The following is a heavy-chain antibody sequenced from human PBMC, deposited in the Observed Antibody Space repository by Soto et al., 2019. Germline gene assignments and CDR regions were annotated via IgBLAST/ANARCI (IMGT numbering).Heavy chain of an antibody. D-gene: IGHD4-17*01. Sequence: EVQLVESGGGLVQPGGSLRLSCAASGFIFSGHWMGWVRQAPGKGLEWVANINKDGSDVKYVDSMKGRFFASRDNAKNSLYLQMNSLRVDDTAVYFCTRHGFFTFDYWSQGSLVTVSS. V-gene: IGHV3-7*01. J-gene: IGHJ4*02. CDR1: GFIFSGHW. CDR3: TRHGFFTFDY. CDR2: INKDGSDV.